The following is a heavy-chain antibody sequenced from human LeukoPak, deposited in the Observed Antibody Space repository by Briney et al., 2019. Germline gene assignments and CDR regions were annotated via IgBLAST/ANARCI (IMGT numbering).Heavy chain of an antibody. CDR3: ARQNSDYCSSTSCYAGEAPFDY. CDR2: IYSGGST. CDR1: GFTFSSYA. D-gene: IGHD2-2*01. Sequence: GGSLRLSCAASGFTFSSYAMSWVRQAPGKGLEWVSVIYSGGSTYYADSVKGRFTISRDNSKNTLYLQMNSLRAEDTAVYYCARQNSDYCSSTSCYAGEAPFDYWGQGTLVTVSS. J-gene: IGHJ4*02. V-gene: IGHV3-66*04.